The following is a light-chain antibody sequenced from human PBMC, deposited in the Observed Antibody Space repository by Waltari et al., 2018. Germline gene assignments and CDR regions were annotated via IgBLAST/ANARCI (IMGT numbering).Light chain of an antibody. V-gene: IGKV3-11*01. J-gene: IGKJ3*01. Sequence: EIVLTQAPATLSFSPGHRATLSCRASQSIQTFLAWYQQKPGQAPRLLIYNSSLRASGVPVRFSGSGSGTDFTLTISHLEPEDFAFYFCQHRDNWLFTFGPGTKVEIK. CDR2: NSS. CDR1: QSIQTF. CDR3: QHRDNWLFT.